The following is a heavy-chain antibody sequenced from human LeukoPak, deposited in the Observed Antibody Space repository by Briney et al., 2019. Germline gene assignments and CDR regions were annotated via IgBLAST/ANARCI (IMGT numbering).Heavy chain of an antibody. J-gene: IGHJ1*01. D-gene: IGHD6-19*01. Sequence: ASVKVSCKASGYTFTSYDINWVRQATGQGLEWMGWVNPNSGNTGYAQKFQGRVTMTRNTSISTAYMELSSLRSEDTAVYYCARAGIAVAGQAEDFQHWGQGTLVTVSS. CDR1: GYTFTSYD. CDR3: ARAGIAVAGQAEDFQH. V-gene: IGHV1-8*01. CDR2: VNPNSGNT.